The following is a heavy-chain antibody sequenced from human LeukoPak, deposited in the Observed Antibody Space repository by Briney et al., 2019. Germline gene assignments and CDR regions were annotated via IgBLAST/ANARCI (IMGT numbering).Heavy chain of an antibody. D-gene: IGHD2/OR15-2a*01. J-gene: IGHJ3*02. V-gene: IGHV4-4*07. CDR1: GGSISGYH. CDR2: VYTSGTT. Sequence: SETLSLTCTVSGGSISGYHWSWIRQPAGKGLEWIGFVYTSGTTNYSPSLKSRVTLSLDTSKNQFSLKLNSVTAADTAVYYCAKGGASSLPFDIWGQGTMVTVSS. CDR3: AKGGASSLPFDI.